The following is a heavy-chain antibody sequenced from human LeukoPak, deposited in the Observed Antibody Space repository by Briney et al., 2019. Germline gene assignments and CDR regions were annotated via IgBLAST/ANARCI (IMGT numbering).Heavy chain of an antibody. V-gene: IGHV3-23*01. CDR2: ISGSGGST. CDR1: GFTFSSYA. J-gene: IGHJ4*02. CDR3: TIEGRYDFWSGYHDY. D-gene: IGHD3-3*01. Sequence: GGSLRLFCAASGFTFSSYAMSWVRQAPGKGLEGGSSISGSGGSTYYGDSVKGRFTISRDNSKKTLHLQMNSLRAEDMAVYYCTIEGRYDFWSGYHDYWGQGTLVTASS.